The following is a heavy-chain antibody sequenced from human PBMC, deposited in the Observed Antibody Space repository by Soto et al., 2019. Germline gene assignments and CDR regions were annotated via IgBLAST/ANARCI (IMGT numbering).Heavy chain of an antibody. D-gene: IGHD5-18*01. CDR1: GFTFSSYS. CDR3: ARGSGDTYGYTDY. CDR2: ISSSSTYI. J-gene: IGHJ4*02. V-gene: IGHV3-21*01. Sequence: EVQLVESGGGRVKPGGSLRLSCAASGFTFSSYSMNWVRQAPGKGLEWVSSISSSSTYIYYADSVKGRFTISRDNARNSVYLQMNSLRAEDTAVYYCARGSGDTYGYTDYWGQGSLVTVSS.